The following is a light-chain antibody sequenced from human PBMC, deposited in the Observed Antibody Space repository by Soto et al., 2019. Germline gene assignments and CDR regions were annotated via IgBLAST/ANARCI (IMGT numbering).Light chain of an antibody. Sequence: QSALTQPPSVSGSPGQSVTISCTGTSIDVGNFDLVSWYQQPPGTAPKLLMYQVSNRPSGVPDRFSGSQSGNTASLTISGLQAEDEADYYCSLKTSSVTWVFGGGTKVTVL. J-gene: IGLJ3*02. CDR1: SIDVGNFDL. V-gene: IGLV2-18*01. CDR2: QVS. CDR3: SLKTSSVTWV.